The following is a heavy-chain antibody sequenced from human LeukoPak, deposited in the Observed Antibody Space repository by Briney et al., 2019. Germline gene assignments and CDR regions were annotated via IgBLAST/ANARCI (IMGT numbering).Heavy chain of an antibody. V-gene: IGHV1-46*01. CDR1: GYTFTSYY. CDR3: ARDGFSGGWSGY. CDR2: INPSGGST. Sequence: ASVKVSCKASGYTFTSYYMHWVRQAPGQGLEWMGIINPSGGSTSYAQKFQGRVTMTRDMSTSTVYMELSSLRSEDTAVYYCARDGFSGGWSGYWGQGTLVTVSS. J-gene: IGHJ4*02. D-gene: IGHD6-19*01.